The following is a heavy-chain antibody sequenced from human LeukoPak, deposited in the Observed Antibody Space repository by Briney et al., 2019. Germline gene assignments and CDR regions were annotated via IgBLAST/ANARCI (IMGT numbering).Heavy chain of an antibody. D-gene: IGHD4-11*01. J-gene: IGHJ4*02. CDR1: GFTFSSYW. CDR2: IKQDGSQK. Sequence: GGSLRLSCAASGFTFSSYWMSWVRQAPGKGLEWVANIKQDGSQKHYVDSVKGRFTISRDNAKNSQFLQMNSLRAEDTAVYYCARSNQADDYWGQGTLVTVSS. CDR3: ARSNQADDY. V-gene: IGHV3-7*01.